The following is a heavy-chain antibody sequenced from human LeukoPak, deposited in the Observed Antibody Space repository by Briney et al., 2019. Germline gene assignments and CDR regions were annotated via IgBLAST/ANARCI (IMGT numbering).Heavy chain of an antibody. CDR3: ARDPTTVVTLPYYFDF. J-gene: IGHJ4*02. CDR1: GGSFSGYH. V-gene: IGHV4-34*01. Sequence: SETLSLTCAIHGGSFSGYHWNWNRQSPGKGLEWIGEINDRGRTNYNPSLKSRVTLSVDTSKKQFSLKLSSVTAADTAVYYCARDPTTVVTLPYYFDFWGQGTLVTVSS. D-gene: IGHD4-23*01. CDR2: INDRGRT.